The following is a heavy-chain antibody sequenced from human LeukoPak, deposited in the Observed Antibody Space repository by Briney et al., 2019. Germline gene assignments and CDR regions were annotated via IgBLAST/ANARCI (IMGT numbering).Heavy chain of an antibody. CDR3: ARVGGSASYYYGSGPTWFDP. D-gene: IGHD3-10*01. V-gene: IGHV4-31*03. J-gene: IGHJ5*02. CDR2: IYYSGIT. Sequence: SETLSLTCTVSGGSISSGGYYWSWIRQHPGKGLEWIGYIYYSGITYYNPSLKSRVTISVDTSKNQFSLKLSSVTAADTAVYYCARVGGSASYYYGSGPTWFDPWGQGTLVTVSS. CDR1: GGSISSGGYY.